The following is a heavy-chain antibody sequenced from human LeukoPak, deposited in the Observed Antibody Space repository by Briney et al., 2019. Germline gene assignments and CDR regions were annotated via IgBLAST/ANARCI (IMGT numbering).Heavy chain of an antibody. CDR2: IHYSGST. V-gene: IGHV4-59*08. CDR1: GGSISSYY. J-gene: IGHJ4*02. D-gene: IGHD1-7*01. Sequence: PSETLSLTCTVSGGSISSYYWSWMRQPPGKGLEWIGYIHYSGSTNYNPSPKSRVTISLDTSRTQFSLKLTSVTAADTAVYYCASTEWNYARWGQGTLVTVSS. CDR3: ASTEWNYAR.